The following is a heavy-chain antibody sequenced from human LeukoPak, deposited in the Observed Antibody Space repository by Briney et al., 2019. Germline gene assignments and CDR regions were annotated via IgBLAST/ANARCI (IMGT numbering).Heavy chain of an antibody. Sequence: GASVKLSCKASGGTFSSYAISWVRQAPGQGLEWMGGIIPIFGTANYAQKFQGRVTITADESTSTAYMELSSLRSEGTAVYYCARDLVDGMDVWGQGTTVTVSS. CDR2: IIPIFGTA. CDR3: ARDLVDGMDV. CDR1: GGTFSSYA. J-gene: IGHJ6*02. V-gene: IGHV1-69*13. D-gene: IGHD2-2*01.